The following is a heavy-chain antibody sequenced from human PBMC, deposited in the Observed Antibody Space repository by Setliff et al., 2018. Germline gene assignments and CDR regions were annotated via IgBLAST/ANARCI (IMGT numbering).Heavy chain of an antibody. V-gene: IGHV3-30*02. CDR2: IHNDGSGK. J-gene: IGHJ5*02. CDR1: GFIFSDFA. Sequence: GGSLRLSCAVSGFIFSDFAMHWVRQAPGKGLEWVALIHNDGSGKYYVDSVQGRFTISRDNAKNSLYLQMNSLRAEDTAVYYCARDVYDFRTGLAAPWGQGTLVTVSS. CDR3: ARDVYDFRTGLAAP. D-gene: IGHD3-3*01.